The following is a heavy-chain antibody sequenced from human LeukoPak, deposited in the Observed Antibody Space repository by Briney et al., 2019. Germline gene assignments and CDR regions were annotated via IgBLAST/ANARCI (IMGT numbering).Heavy chain of an antibody. Sequence: GGSLRLSCAASGFTFDDYAMNWVRQAPGKGLEWVSGISWTSGSMGYADSVKGRFTISRDNAKNSLYLQLNSLRAEDTAVYYCARDKYYYDSSGYSIDYWGQGTLITVSS. CDR1: GFTFDDYA. CDR3: ARDKYYYDSSGYSIDY. V-gene: IGHV3-9*01. J-gene: IGHJ4*02. CDR2: ISWTSGSM. D-gene: IGHD3-22*01.